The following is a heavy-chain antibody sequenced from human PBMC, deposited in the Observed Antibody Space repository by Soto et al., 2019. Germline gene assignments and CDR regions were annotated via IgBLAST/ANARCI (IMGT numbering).Heavy chain of an antibody. J-gene: IGHJ6*02. CDR3: ARGRIVVVPAAIYYYYGMDV. CDR2: MNPNSGNT. Sequence: ASVKVSCKASGYTFTSYDINWVRQATGQGLEWMGWMNPNSGNTGYAQKFQGRVTMTRNTSISTAYMKLSSLRSEDTAVYYCARGRIVVVPAAIYYYYGMDVWGQGTTVTVSS. CDR1: GYTFTSYD. V-gene: IGHV1-8*01. D-gene: IGHD2-2*01.